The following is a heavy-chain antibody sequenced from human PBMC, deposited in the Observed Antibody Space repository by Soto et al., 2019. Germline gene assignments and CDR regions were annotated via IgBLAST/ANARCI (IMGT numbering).Heavy chain of an antibody. V-gene: IGHV4-31*03. CDR3: ARLPLRSWVYFDY. CDR2: IYYNGIT. CDR1: GGSLNSGDYY. Sequence: LSLTCTVSGGSLNSGDYYWTWIRQYPGKGLEWIGNIYYNGITNYNPSLKSRVAISVDTSKNQFSLKLSSVTAADTAVYYCARLPLRSWVYFDYWGQGTLVTVSS. D-gene: IGHD3-16*01. J-gene: IGHJ4*02.